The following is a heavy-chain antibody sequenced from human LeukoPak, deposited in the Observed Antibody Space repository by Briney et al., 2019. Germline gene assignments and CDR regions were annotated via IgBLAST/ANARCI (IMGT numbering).Heavy chain of an antibody. V-gene: IGHV3-43*01. CDR1: GFTFDDYT. J-gene: IGHJ4*02. CDR2: ISWDGGST. D-gene: IGHD3-3*01. Sequence: GGSLRLSCAASGFTFDDYTMHWVRQPPGKGLEWVSLISWDGGSTYYADSVKGRFTISRDNNKNSLYLQMNSLRAEDTAVYYCARATYYDFWSGIDYWGQGTLVTVSS. CDR3: ARATYYDFWSGIDY.